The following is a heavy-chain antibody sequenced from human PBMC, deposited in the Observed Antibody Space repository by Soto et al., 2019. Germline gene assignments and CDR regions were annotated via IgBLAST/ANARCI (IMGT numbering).Heavy chain of an antibody. J-gene: IGHJ1*01. D-gene: IGHD6-6*01. CDR1: GFTFSSYW. CDR2: INSDGSST. V-gene: IGHV3-74*01. CDR3: ARSSVYSSSSAEYFQH. Sequence: GGSLRLSCAASGFTFSSYWMHWVRQAPGKGLVWVSRINSDGSSTSYADSVKGRFTISRDNAKNTLYLQMNSLRAEDPSVYYCARSSVYSSSSAEYFQHWGQVTLVTVSS.